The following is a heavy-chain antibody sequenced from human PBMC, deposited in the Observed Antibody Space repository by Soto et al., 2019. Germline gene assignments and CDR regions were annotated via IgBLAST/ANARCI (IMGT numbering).Heavy chain of an antibody. D-gene: IGHD3-16*01. CDR1: VLTCSRYS. CDR3: ETGSDYDHVWGN. V-gene: IGHV3-21*01. J-gene: IGHJ4*02. Sequence: PWVSXSLSCSAAVLTCSRYSLKLFGPAPGKGLEWVSSIGGGTSYIFYADSVNGRFTISTDNDKNSVFLQMKNLRVEDTAVYYCETGSDYDHVWGNWGQGTLVTVSS. CDR2: IGGGTSYI.